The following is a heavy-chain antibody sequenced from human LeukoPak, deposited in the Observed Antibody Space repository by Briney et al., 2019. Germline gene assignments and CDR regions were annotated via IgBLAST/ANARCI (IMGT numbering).Heavy chain of an antibody. Sequence: SETLSLTCTVSGGSISSYYWSWIRQPAGKGLEWIGRIYTSGSTNYNPSLKSRVTMSVDTSKNQFSLKLSSVTAADTAVYYCAGVDSTGYYLSFDYWGQGALVTVSS. V-gene: IGHV4-4*07. D-gene: IGHD3-22*01. J-gene: IGHJ4*02. CDR1: GGSISSYY. CDR3: AGVDSTGYYLSFDY. CDR2: IYTSGST.